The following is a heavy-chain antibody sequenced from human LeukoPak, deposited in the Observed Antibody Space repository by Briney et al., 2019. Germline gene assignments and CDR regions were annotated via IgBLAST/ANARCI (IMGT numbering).Heavy chain of an antibody. D-gene: IGHD1-14*01. Sequence: ASVKVSCKASGGTFSSYAISWVRQAPGQGLEWMGRIIPILGIANYAQKFQGRVTITADKSTSTAYMELSSLRSEDTAVYYCARDQLVLPRGISGYWGQGTLVTVSS. CDR3: ARDQLVLPRGISGY. CDR1: GGTFSSYA. V-gene: IGHV1-69*04. CDR2: IIPILGIA. J-gene: IGHJ4*02.